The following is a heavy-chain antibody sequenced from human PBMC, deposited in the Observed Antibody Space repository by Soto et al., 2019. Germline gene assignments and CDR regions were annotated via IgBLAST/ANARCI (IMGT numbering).Heavy chain of an antibody. CDR1: GFTFSNYN. V-gene: IGHV3-21*01. Sequence: EVQLVESGGGLVKPGGSLRLSCAASGFTFSNYNMNWVRQPPGKGLEWVSSITSAGSYIYYAESLKGRVTISRDNAKNSLFLQMISLRAEDPALYFCARGILGGVRIDYGMDVWGQGTTVTVSS. J-gene: IGHJ6*02. CDR3: ARGILGGVRIDYGMDV. CDR2: ITSAGSYI. D-gene: IGHD2-8*02.